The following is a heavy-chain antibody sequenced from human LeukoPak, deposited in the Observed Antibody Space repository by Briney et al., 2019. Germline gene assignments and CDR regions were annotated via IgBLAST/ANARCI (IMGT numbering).Heavy chain of an antibody. V-gene: IGHV5-51*01. CDR2: IYAGDSDT. CDR3: ARGGIAVAVDY. Sequence: GDSLKICCTACLYIFTSYWIGCVRQLGREGLGWMGIIYAGDSDTRYSPSLQAQVTISADKSISTDNLKWSSLKASDTARYYCARGGIAVAVDYWGQGTLVTVSS. D-gene: IGHD6-19*01. CDR1: LYIFTSYW. J-gene: IGHJ4*02.